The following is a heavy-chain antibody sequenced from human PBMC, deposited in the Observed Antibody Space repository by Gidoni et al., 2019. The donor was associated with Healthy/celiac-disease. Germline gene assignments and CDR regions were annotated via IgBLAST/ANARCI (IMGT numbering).Heavy chain of an antibody. D-gene: IGHD3-3*01. Sequence: QVQLVQSGAEVKKPGASVKVSCKASGYTFTSYYMHWVRQAPGQGLEWMGIINPSGGSTSYAQKFQGRVTMTRDTSTSTVYMELSSLRSEDTAVYYCARAGEVQKSITIFGVVINAYYYYYMDVWGKGTTVTVSS. CDR2: INPSGGST. CDR3: ARAGEVQKSITIFGVVINAYYYYYMDV. CDR1: GYTFTSYY. V-gene: IGHV1-46*03. J-gene: IGHJ6*03.